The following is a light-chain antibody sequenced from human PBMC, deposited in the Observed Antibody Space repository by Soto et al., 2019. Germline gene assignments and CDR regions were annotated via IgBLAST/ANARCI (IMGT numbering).Light chain of an antibody. V-gene: IGLV2-23*01. Sequence: QSVLTQPASVSGAPGQSITIACTGTSSDVGSYNLVSWYQQHPGKAPKLMIYEGSKRPSGVSNRFSGSKSGNTASLTISGLQAKDEADYYCCSYAGSSTHVVFAGGTKVTVL. CDR3: CSYAGSSTHVV. J-gene: IGLJ2*01. CDR2: EGS. CDR1: SSDVGSYNL.